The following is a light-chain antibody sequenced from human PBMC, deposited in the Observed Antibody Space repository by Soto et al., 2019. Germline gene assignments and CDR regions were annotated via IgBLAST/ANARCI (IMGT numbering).Light chain of an antibody. V-gene: IGKV3-20*01. CDR2: AAS. CDR1: QSVSSSY. CDR3: QQYNKWPPIT. Sequence: EIVLTQSPGTLSLSPGERATLSCRASQSVSSSYLAWYQQKPGQAPRLLIYAASSRATGIPDRFSGSGSGTDFTLTISRLEPEDFAVYYCQQYNKWPPITFGQGTRLEIK. J-gene: IGKJ5*01.